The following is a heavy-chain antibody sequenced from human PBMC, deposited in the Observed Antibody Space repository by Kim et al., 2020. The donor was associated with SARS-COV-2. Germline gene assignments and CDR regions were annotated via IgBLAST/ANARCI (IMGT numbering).Heavy chain of an antibody. V-gene: IGHV3-11*06. CDR1: GFTFSDYY. CDR3: ARLFSSSAYFDY. Sequence: GGSLRLSCAASGFTFSDYYMSWIRQAPGKGLEWVSYISSSSSYTNYADSVKGRFTISRDNAKNSLYLQMNSLRAEDTAVYYCARLFSSSAYFDYWGQGTLVTVSS. J-gene: IGHJ4*02. D-gene: IGHD6-6*01. CDR2: ISSSSSYT.